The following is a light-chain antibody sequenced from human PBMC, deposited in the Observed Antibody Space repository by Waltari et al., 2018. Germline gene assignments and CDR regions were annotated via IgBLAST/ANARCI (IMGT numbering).Light chain of an antibody. CDR3: SADALNTVL. CDR2: EVT. J-gene: IGLJ3*02. V-gene: IGLV2-8*01. Sequence: QSALTQPPSASGSPGQSVTISCTGTSTDVGGYNYVSWYQLHPGKAPKLMIYEVTKRPSGVPQLFSASKSGNPASLTVSGLQAEDEADYYCSADALNTVLFGGGTKLTVL. CDR1: STDVGGYNY.